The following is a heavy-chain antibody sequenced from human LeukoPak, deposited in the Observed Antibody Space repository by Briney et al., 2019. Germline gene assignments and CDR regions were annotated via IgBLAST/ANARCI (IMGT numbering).Heavy chain of an antibody. V-gene: IGHV4-61*01. CDR3: ATVAVARYWYFDL. CDR2: ILYSGST. CDR1: GGSISSSSYY. J-gene: IGHJ2*01. Sequence: SETLSLTCTVSGGSISSSSYYWSWIRQPPGKGLEWIGYILYSGSTNYNPSLKSRVTISVDTSKNQFSLKLSSVTAADTAVYYCATVAVARYWYFDLWGRGTLVTVSS. D-gene: IGHD6-19*01.